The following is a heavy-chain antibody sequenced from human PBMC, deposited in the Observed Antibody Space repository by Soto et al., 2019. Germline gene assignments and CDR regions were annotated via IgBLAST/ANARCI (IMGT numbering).Heavy chain of an antibody. CDR3: ARDYKGTIFGVVTYYFDY. CDR1: GFTFSSYG. CDR2: IWYDGSNK. J-gene: IGHJ4*02. D-gene: IGHD3-3*01. Sequence: QVQLVESGGGVVQPGRSLRLSCAASGFTFSSYGMHWVRQAPGKGLEWVAVIWYDGSNKYYADSVKGRFTISRDNSKNTLYLQMNGLRAEDTAVYYCARDYKGTIFGVVTYYFDYWGQGTLVTVSS. V-gene: IGHV3-33*01.